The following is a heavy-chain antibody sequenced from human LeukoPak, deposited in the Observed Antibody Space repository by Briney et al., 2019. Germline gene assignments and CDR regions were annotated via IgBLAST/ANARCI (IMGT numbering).Heavy chain of an antibody. CDR2: IYSGGNT. CDR1: GFTVSINY. D-gene: IGHD2-2*01. V-gene: IGHV3-53*01. CDR3: ARGETSSYDY. Sequence: TGGSLRLSCAASGFTVSINYMSWVRQAPGKGLEWVSVIYSGGNTYYADSVKGRFTISRDNSKNTVYLQMNSLRAEDTAVYYCARGETSSYDYWGQGTLVTVSS. J-gene: IGHJ4*02.